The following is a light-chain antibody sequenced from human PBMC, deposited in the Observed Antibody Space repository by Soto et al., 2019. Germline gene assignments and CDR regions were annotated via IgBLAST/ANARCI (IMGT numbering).Light chain of an antibody. J-gene: IGLJ2*01. CDR1: SSNIGAGYD. CDR3: QSYDSSLSGSL. Sequence: QAVVTQPPSVSGAPGQRVTISCTGSSSNIGAGYDVHWYQQLPGTAPKLLIYGNSNRPSGVPDRFSGSKSGTSASLAITGLQAEDEADYYCQSYDSSLSGSLFGGGTKLT. CDR2: GNS. V-gene: IGLV1-40*01.